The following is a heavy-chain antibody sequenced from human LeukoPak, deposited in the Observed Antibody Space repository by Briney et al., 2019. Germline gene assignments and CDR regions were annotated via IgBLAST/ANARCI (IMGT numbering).Heavy chain of an antibody. Sequence: GGSLRLSCAASGFTFSSYAMHWVRQAPGKGLEWVAVISYDGSNKYYADSVKGRFTISRDNSKNTLYLQMNSLRAGDTAVYYCARDFVNYFDYWGQGTLVTVSS. J-gene: IGHJ4*02. CDR2: ISYDGSNK. V-gene: IGHV3-30-3*01. CDR1: GFTFSSYA. CDR3: ARDFVNYFDY.